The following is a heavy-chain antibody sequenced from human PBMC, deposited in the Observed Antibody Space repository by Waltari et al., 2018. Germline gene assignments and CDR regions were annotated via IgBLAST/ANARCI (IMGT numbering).Heavy chain of an antibody. Sequence: QVQLQESGPGLVKPSGTLSLTCAVSGVSLSSDNWWSWVRQPPGKGLEWIGEIHHSGGPNYNPSVESRGVRSLAKSKNQFSLKGRSVTAADTAVYYCARVAVPAVTTNWFDPWGQGTLVTVSS. V-gene: IGHV4-4*02. D-gene: IGHD2-2*01. J-gene: IGHJ5*02. CDR2: IHHSGGP. CDR3: ARVAVPAVTTNWFDP. CDR1: GVSLSSDNW.